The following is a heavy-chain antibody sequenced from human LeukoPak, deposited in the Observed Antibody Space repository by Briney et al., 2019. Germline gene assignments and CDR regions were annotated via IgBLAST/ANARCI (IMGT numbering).Heavy chain of an antibody. CDR3: ARAKPPTVVTSFLFDY. J-gene: IGHJ4*02. Sequence: PSETLSLTCTVSGGSVSSGSYYWSWIRQPPGKGLEWIGYIYYSGSAKYNPSLKSRVTISVDTSKNQFSLKLSSVTAADTAVYYCARAKPPTVVTSFLFDYWGQGTLVTVSS. CDR2: IYYSGSA. V-gene: IGHV4-61*01. D-gene: IGHD4-23*01. CDR1: GGSVSSGSYY.